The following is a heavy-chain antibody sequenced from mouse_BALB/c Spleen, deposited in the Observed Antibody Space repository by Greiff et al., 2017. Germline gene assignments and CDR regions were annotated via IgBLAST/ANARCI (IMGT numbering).Heavy chain of an antibody. J-gene: IGHJ3*01. Sequence: QVQLKQPGAELVKPGASVKLSCKASGYTFTSYWMHWVKQRPGQGLEWIGEINPSNGRTNYNEKFKSKATLTVDKSSSTAYMQLSSLTSEDSAVYYCAKGGPFAYWGQGTLVTVSA. CDR2: INPSNGRT. CDR3: AKGGPFAY. CDR1: GYTFTSYW. V-gene: IGHV1S81*02.